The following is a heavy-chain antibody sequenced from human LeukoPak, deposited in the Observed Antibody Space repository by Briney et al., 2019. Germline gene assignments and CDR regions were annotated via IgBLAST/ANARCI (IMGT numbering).Heavy chain of an antibody. CDR2: INHSGST. CDR1: GGSFSGYY. CDR3: ARGVPQWLVLWELRPEFDY. J-gene: IGHJ4*02. Sequence: SETLSLTCAVYGGSFSGYYWSWIRQPPGKGREWIGEINHSGSTNYNPSLKSRVTISVDTSKNQFSLKLSSVTAADTAVYYCARGVPQWLVLWELRPEFDYWGQGTLVTVSS. V-gene: IGHV4-34*01. D-gene: IGHD6-19*01.